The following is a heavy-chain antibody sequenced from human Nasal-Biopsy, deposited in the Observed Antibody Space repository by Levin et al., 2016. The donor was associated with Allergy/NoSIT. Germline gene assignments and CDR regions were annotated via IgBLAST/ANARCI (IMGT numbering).Heavy chain of an antibody. V-gene: IGHV1-2*02. CDR2: INPNSGVT. D-gene: IGHD3-16*01. CDR1: GYSFTDYY. J-gene: IGHJ4*02. CDR3: ARAWQLWAHFDS. Sequence: ASVKVSCKASGYSFTDYYLHWVRQAPGHGLEYMGWINPNSGVTDYAQNFQGRVTMTRDTSISTSYLDLGDLTSDDTAMYYCARAWQLWAHFDSWGQGTLVTVAS.